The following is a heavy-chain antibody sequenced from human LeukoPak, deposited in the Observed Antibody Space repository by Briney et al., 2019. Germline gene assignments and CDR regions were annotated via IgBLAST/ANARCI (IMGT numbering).Heavy chain of an antibody. CDR1: GFTVSSNY. Sequence: GGPLRLSCAASGFTVSSNYMSWVRQAPGKGLEWVANIKTDASEKYYADSVKGRFTISRDNAKMSLYLQMNSLRVEDTAVYYCATYSTRNAREFQSWGQGTLVTVSS. CDR2: IKTDASEK. CDR3: ATYSTRNAREFQS. V-gene: IGHV3-7*01. J-gene: IGHJ1*01. D-gene: IGHD4-11*01.